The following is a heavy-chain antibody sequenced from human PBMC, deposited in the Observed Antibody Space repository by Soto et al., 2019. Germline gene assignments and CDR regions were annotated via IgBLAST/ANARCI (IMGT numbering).Heavy chain of an antibody. CDR2: IKYSGTT. D-gene: IGHD6-19*01. J-gene: IGHJ6*04. CDR3: ARWMPGQWLDRCYYYGMDV. CDR1: GGSISSGGYS. V-gene: IGHV4-39*01. Sequence: SETLSLTCAVSGGSISSGGYSWGWIRQPPGKGLEWIASIKYSGTTFYNPSLKSRVTLSVDTSKNQFSLKLSSVTAADTAVYYCARWMPGQWLDRCYYYGMDVWGKGPTVTVSP.